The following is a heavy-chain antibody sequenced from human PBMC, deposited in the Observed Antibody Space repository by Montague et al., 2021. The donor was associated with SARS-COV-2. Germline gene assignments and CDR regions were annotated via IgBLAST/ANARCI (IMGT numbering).Heavy chain of an antibody. CDR1: GGSISSYY. D-gene: IGHD6-19*01. CDR3: ARGSGWMGNAFDI. Sequence: SETLSLTCTVSGGSISSYYWSWIRLPPGKGLERIGYIHYSGSTNYNPSLQSRVTISVDTSKNQFSLKLSSVTAADTAVYYCARGSGWMGNAFDIWGQGTMVTVSS. J-gene: IGHJ3*02. V-gene: IGHV4-59*01. CDR2: IHYSGST.